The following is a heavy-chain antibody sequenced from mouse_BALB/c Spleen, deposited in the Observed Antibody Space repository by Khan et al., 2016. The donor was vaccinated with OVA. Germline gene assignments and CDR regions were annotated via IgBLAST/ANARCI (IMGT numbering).Heavy chain of an antibody. J-gene: IGHJ3*01. CDR3: ARHNYGPFAY. D-gene: IGHD1-1*01. Sequence: EVELVESGGDLVKPGGSLKLSCSASGFTFSTYAMSWVRQTPEKRLEWVATISSGGDYIYYPDSVKGRFTISRDNAKNTLYLQMSSLRSEDTAMFYCARHNYGPFAYGGQGTLVTVSA. CDR1: GFTFSTYA. CDR2: ISSGGDYI. V-gene: IGHV5-9-3*01.